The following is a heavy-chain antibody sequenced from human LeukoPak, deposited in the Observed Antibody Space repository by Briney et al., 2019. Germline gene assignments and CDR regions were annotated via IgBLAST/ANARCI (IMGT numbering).Heavy chain of an antibody. CDR1: GFTFSSYS. CDR3: ARARTTRLRRNWFDP. J-gene: IGHJ5*02. Sequence: GGSLRLPCAASGFTFSSYSMNWVRQAPGKGLEWVSSISSSSSYIYYADSVKGRFTISRDNAKNSLYLQMNSLRAEDTAVYYCARARTTRLRRNWFDPWGQGTLVTVSS. V-gene: IGHV3-21*01. D-gene: IGHD4-17*01. CDR2: ISSSSSYI.